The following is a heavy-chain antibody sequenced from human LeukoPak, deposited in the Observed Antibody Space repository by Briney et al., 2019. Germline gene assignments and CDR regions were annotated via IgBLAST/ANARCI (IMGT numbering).Heavy chain of an antibody. Sequence: TGGSLRLSCAASGFIFDDFGMTWVRQAPGKGLEWVSSINWNGDITPYADSVKGRFTISRDNAKNALYLQMNSLRPEDTALYFCTRDETGIDYWGQGTLVTVSP. CDR2: INWNGDIT. D-gene: IGHD1-1*01. J-gene: IGHJ4*02. V-gene: IGHV3-20*04. CDR1: GFIFDDFG. CDR3: TRDETGIDY.